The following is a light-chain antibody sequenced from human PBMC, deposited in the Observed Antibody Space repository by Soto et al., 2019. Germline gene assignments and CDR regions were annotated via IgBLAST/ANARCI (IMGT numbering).Light chain of an antibody. V-gene: IGKV1-5*03. CDR2: KAS. CDR3: QQYNDYSPPYT. CDR1: QSISSW. Sequence: DIQMTHSPSTLSASVGDRVTITCRASQSISSWWAWYQQKPGKAPKLLIYKASSLERGVPSRFSGSGSGTEFTLTISSLQPDDFATYYCQQYNDYSPPYTFGQGNKLEIK. J-gene: IGKJ2*01.